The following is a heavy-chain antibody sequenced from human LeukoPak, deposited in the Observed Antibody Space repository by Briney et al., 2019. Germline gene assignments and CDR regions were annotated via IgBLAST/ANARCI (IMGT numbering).Heavy chain of an antibody. D-gene: IGHD3-22*01. Sequence: GGSLRLSCAASGFTFSSYSMNWVRQAPGKGLEWVSSISSSSSYIYYADSVKGRFTISRDNSKNTLYLQMNSLRAEDTAVYYCARQQYYYDSSGPDYYYYYMDVWGKGTTVTVSS. CDR1: GFTFSSYS. CDR2: ISSSSSYI. V-gene: IGHV3-21*01. J-gene: IGHJ6*03. CDR3: ARQQYYYDSSGPDYYYYYMDV.